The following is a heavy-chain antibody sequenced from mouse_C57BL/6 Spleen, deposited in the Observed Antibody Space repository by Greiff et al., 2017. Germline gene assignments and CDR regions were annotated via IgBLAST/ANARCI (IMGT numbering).Heavy chain of an antibody. D-gene: IGHD1-1*01. CDR3: ARERAITTVVATHSYYFDY. J-gene: IGHJ2*01. V-gene: IGHV1-54*01. CDR2: INPGSGGT. CDR1: GYAFTNYL. Sequence: QVQLQQSGAELVRPGTSVKVSCKASGYAFTNYLIEWVKQRPGQGLEWIGVINPGSGGTNYNEKFKGKATLTADKSSSTAYMQLSSLTSEDSAVYFCARERAITTVVATHSYYFDYWGQGTTLTVSS.